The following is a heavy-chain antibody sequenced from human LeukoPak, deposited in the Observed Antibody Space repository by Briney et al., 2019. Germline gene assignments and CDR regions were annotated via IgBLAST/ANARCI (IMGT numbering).Heavy chain of an antibody. CDR2: INPNTGGT. CDR1: GYTFTGYY. Sequence: GASVKVSCKASGYTFTGYYMHWVRQAPGQGLEGMGWINPNTGGTDYAQKFQGRVTMTRDTSINTADMEVSRLRSDDTAVYYCARGWRDYGDYVYYFDYWGQGTLVIVSS. D-gene: IGHD4-17*01. V-gene: IGHV1-2*02. J-gene: IGHJ4*02. CDR3: ARGWRDYGDYVYYFDY.